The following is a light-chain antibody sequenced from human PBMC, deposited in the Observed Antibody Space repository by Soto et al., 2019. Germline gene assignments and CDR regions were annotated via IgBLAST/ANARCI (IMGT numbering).Light chain of an antibody. CDR3: QAYDNSLGVSVL. V-gene: IGLV1-40*01. Sequence: QSVLTQPPSVSGAPGQTVTISCSGSSSNIGAGYDVHWYQQLPGTVPTLVIYDSFNRPSGVPDRFSGSKSGTSASLAITGLHAEDAAYYYCQAYDNSLGVSVLFGGGTKLTVL. CDR2: DSF. J-gene: IGLJ3*02. CDR1: SSNIGAGYD.